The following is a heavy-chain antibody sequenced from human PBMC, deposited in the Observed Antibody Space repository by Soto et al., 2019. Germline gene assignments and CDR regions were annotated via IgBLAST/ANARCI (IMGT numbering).Heavy chain of an antibody. CDR3: VKDDGGYPSTAPH. CDR2: ISGSGGRT. V-gene: IGHV3-23*01. CDR1: GFTFSSYA. D-gene: IGHD3-22*01. J-gene: IGHJ4*02. Sequence: TGGSLRLSCAASGFTFSSYAMSWVRQAPGKGLDWVSGISGSGGRTYYADSVKGRFTISKDISKNSLSLQLDSLGVEDTAVYFCVKDDGGYPSTAPHWGQGTLVTVSS.